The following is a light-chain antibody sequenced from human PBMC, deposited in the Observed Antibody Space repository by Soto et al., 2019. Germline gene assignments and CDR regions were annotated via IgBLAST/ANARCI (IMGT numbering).Light chain of an antibody. CDR2: GNN. CDR3: QSYAYSLSGSRV. Sequence: QSVLTQPPSVSGAPGQRVTISCTGSSSNIGAGYDVPWYQQLPGTAPKLLIYGNNNRPSGVADRFSGSKSGTSASLAITGLQAEDVADYYCQSYAYSLSGSRVFGTGTKVTVL. V-gene: IGLV1-40*01. J-gene: IGLJ1*01. CDR1: SSNIGAGYD.